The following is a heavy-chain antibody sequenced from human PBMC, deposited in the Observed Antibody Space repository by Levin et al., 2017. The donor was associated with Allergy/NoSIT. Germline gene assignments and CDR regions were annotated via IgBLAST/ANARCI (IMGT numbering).Heavy chain of an antibody. J-gene: IGHJ6*02. Sequence: SLKISCAASGFTFQNYAMHWVRQAPGKGLEWVASLNWNSGSIDYAASVKGRFSISRDNAKNSLYLQMNSLENEDTALYYCAKDGYLEWFEASEKYGMDVWGQGTTVTVSS. CDR3: AKDGYLEWFEASEKYGMDV. V-gene: IGHV3-9*01. D-gene: IGHD3-3*01. CDR1: GFTFQNYA. CDR2: LNWNSGSI.